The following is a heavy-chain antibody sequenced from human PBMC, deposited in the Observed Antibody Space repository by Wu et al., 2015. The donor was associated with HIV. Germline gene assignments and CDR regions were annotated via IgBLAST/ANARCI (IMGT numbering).Heavy chain of an antibody. J-gene: IGHJ6*02. CDR3: VRDQQWPTEYYHYYGMDV. CDR1: GGTFSSYA. D-gene: IGHD6-19*01. V-gene: IGHV1-69*06. CDR2: IIPIFGTA. Sequence: QVQLVQSGAEVMKPGSSVKVSCKASGGTFSSYAISWVRQAPGQGLEWMGRIIPIFGTANYAQTLQGRVTLTTDTSTNTAYMELRSLRSDDTAVYYCVRDQQWPTEYYHYYGMDVWGQGTTVTVSS.